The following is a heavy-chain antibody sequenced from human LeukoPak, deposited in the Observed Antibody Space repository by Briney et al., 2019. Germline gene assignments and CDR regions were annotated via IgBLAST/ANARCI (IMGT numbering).Heavy chain of an antibody. J-gene: IGHJ4*02. CDR3: ALKGGHYYHFDA. CDR1: GFTFSSYW. D-gene: IGHD3-22*01. Sequence: GGSLRLSCAASGFTFSSYWMHWVRQAPGKGLVWVSHVNSDGSSTSYADSVKGRFTISRDNSKNTLYLQMNSPRAEDTATYYCALKGGHYYHFDAWGQGTLVTVSS. CDR2: VNSDGSST. V-gene: IGHV3-74*01.